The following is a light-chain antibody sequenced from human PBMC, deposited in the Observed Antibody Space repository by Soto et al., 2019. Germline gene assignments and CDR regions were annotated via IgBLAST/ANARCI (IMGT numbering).Light chain of an antibody. J-gene: IGKJ1*01. CDR2: GAS. Sequence: DIVLTQSQDTLCLSSGEGATLSCRASQSVSNNYLAWYQQKPGQAPRLLIYGASNRATGIPDRFSGSGSGTDFTLTISRLEPEDFAVYYCQQYGSSGTFGQGTKVDI. CDR1: QSVSNNY. CDR3: QQYGSSGT. V-gene: IGKV3-20*01.